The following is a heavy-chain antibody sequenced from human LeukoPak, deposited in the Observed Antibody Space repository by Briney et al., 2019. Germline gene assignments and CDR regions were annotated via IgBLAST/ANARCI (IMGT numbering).Heavy chain of an antibody. CDR3: ARGSSGRRDY. CDR1: GYTFTSCD. V-gene: IGHV1-8*01. Sequence: ASVKVSCKASGYTFTSCDINWVRQATGQGLEWIGWMNPNSGNAGYGQSFQGRVTMTRDNSISTAYMELSNLRSEDTAIYYCARGSSGRRDYWGQGTMVTVSS. D-gene: IGHD6-19*01. CDR2: MNPNSGNA. J-gene: IGHJ4*02.